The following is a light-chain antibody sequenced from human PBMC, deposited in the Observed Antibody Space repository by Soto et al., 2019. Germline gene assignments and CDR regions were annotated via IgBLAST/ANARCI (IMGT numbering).Light chain of an antibody. CDR2: EVY. V-gene: IGLV2-23*02. Sequence: QAVVTQPASVSGSPGQSITISCSGTTNDVGFYNLVSWYQQHPGKAPKLVIYEVYKRPSGVSNRFSGSRSDKMASLTISGLQSDDEADYYCSSYANSLWVFGGGTKLTVL. J-gene: IGLJ3*02. CDR3: SSYANSLWV. CDR1: TNDVGFYNL.